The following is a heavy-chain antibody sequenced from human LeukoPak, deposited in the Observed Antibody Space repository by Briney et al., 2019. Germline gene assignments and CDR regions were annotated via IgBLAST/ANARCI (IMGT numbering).Heavy chain of an antibody. V-gene: IGHV4-59*01. CDR3: ARAPLGYCSGGSCSGYYYYYMHV. J-gene: IGHJ6*03. Sequence: SATLSLTCTVPGGSISSYYWSWIRQPPGKGLEWIGYIYYSGSTNYNPSLKSRVTISVDTSKNQFSLKLSSVTAADTAVYHCARAPLGYCSGGSCSGYYYYYMHVWAKGTTVTVSS. CDR1: GGSISSYY. D-gene: IGHD2-15*01. CDR2: IYYSGST.